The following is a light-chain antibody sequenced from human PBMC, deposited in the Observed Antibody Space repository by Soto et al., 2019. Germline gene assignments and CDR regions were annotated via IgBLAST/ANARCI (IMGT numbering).Light chain of an antibody. CDR1: QSISSW. V-gene: IGKV1-5*01. J-gene: IGKJ1*01. CDR2: DAS. CDR3: QQYKSYWT. Sequence: DIQMTQSPSTLSASVGDRVTITFRASQSISSWLAWYQQKPGKAPKLLIYDASSWESGVPSRFSGSGSGTEFTLTINSLQPDDFATYYCQQYKSYWTFGQGTKVDIK.